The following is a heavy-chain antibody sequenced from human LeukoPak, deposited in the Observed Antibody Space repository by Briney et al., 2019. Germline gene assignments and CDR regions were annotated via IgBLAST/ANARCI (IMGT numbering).Heavy chain of an antibody. CDR1: GFTFNSYS. CDR2: IKQDGSEK. Sequence: PGGSLRLSCTASGFTFNSYSMSWVRQAPGKGLEWVANIKQDGSEKYYVDSVKGRFTISRDNAKNSLYLQMNSLRAEDTAVYYCARDGSLRYFDWLLSNEAFDIWGQGTMVTVSS. CDR3: ARDGSLRYFDWLLSNEAFDI. D-gene: IGHD3-9*01. V-gene: IGHV3-7*03. J-gene: IGHJ3*02.